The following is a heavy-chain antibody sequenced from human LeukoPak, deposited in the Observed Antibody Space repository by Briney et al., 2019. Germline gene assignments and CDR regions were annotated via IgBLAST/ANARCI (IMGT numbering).Heavy chain of an antibody. CDR2: IYHSGST. V-gene: IGHV4-4*02. J-gene: IGHJ5*02. D-gene: IGHD6-13*01. CDR3: ARGKGSRAWFDP. CDR1: GGSISSSNW. Sequence: SETLSLTCTVSGGSISSSNWWSWVRQPPGKGLEWIGEIYHSGSTNYNPSLKSRVTISVDKSKNQFSLRLSSVTAADTAVYYCARGKGSRAWFDPWGQGTLVTVSS.